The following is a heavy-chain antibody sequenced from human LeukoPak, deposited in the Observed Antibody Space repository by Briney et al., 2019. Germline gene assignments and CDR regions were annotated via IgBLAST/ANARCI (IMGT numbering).Heavy chain of an antibody. V-gene: IGHV1-69-2*01. CDR2: VDPEDGET. CDR3: ATVDDILTGYSTTDY. J-gene: IGHJ4*02. CDR1: GYTFTDYY. Sequence: ASVKISCKVSGYTFTDYYMHWVQQAPGKGLEWMGLVDPEDGETIYAEKFRGRVTITADTSTDTAYMELSSLRSEDTAVYYCATVDDILTGYSTTDYWGQGTLVTVSS. D-gene: IGHD3-9*01.